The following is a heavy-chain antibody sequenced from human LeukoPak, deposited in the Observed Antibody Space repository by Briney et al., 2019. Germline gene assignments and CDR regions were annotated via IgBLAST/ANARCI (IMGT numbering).Heavy chain of an antibody. CDR2: IIPILGIA. Sequence: ASVKVSCKASGGTFSSYDISWVRQAPGQGLEWMGRIIPILGIANYAQKFQGRVTITADKSTSTAYMELSSPRSEDMAVYYCARQGGYYDSGYWGQGTLVTVSS. CDR1: GGTFSSYD. V-gene: IGHV1-69*04. D-gene: IGHD3-22*01. J-gene: IGHJ4*02. CDR3: ARQGGYYDSGY.